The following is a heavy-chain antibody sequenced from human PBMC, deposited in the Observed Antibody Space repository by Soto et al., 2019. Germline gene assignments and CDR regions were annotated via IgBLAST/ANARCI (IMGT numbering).Heavy chain of an antibody. J-gene: IGHJ4*02. Sequence: SETLSLTCAVSGGSISSGGYSWSWIRQPPGKGLEWIGYIYHSGSTYYNPSLKSRVTISVDRSKNQFSLKLSSVTAADTAVYYCARSYYDFWSGYHHYFDYWGQGTLVTVSS. V-gene: IGHV4-30-2*01. CDR3: ARSYYDFWSGYHHYFDY. CDR2: IYHSGST. D-gene: IGHD3-3*01. CDR1: GGSISSGGYS.